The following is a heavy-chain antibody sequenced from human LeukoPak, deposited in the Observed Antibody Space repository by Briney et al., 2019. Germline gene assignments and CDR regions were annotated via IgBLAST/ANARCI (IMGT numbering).Heavy chain of an antibody. Sequence: GGSLRLSCAASGFTFGTYSMNWIRQVPGKGLEWVSSISSTSSYIQYADSVKGRFTISRDNAKNSLYLQMNSLRAGDTAVYYCARDGSYYDLLTGSLQVNWFDPWGQGTLVTVSS. CDR1: GFTFGTYS. D-gene: IGHD3-9*01. J-gene: IGHJ5*02. CDR2: ISSTSSYI. V-gene: IGHV3-21*01. CDR3: ARDGSYYDLLTGSLQVNWFDP.